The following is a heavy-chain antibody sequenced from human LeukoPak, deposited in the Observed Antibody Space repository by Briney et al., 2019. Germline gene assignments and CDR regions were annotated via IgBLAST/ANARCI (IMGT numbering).Heavy chain of an antibody. CDR2: IWYDGSNK. J-gene: IGHJ6*02. CDR1: GFTFSSYG. CDR3: VRGGWGKYYYYYYGMDV. V-gene: IGHV3-33*01. D-gene: IGHD3-16*01. Sequence: GGSLRLSCAASGFTFSSYGMHWVRQAPGKGLEWVAVIWYDGSNKYYADSVKGRFTISRDNSKNTLYLQMNSLRAEDTAVYYCVRGGWGKYYYYYYGMDVWGQGTTVTVSS.